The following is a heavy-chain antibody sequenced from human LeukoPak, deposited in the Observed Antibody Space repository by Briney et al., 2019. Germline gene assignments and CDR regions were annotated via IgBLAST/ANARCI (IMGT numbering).Heavy chain of an antibody. CDR2: IYYSGST. CDR1: GGSIRSTSYY. Sequence: PSETLSLTCTVSGGSIRSTSYYWGWIRQPPGKGLEWIGSIYYSGSTYYSPSLKSRVTISLDTSKNQFSLKLSSVTAADTAMYYCASDVLTTYYRYFDLWGRGTLVTVSS. V-gene: IGHV4-39*07. D-gene: IGHD3-9*01. CDR3: ASDVLTTYYRYFDL. J-gene: IGHJ2*01.